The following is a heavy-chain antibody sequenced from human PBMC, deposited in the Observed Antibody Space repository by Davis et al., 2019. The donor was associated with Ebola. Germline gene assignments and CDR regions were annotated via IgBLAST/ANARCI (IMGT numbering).Heavy chain of an antibody. CDR2: SHYSGST. CDR1: GGSISSYY. D-gene: IGHD6-19*01. Sequence: MPSETLSLTCTVPGGSISSYYWSWVRQPPGKGLEWIGYSHYSGSTNYNPSLKSRVTISTDTSRSQFSLTLSSVTAADTAVYYCVGSGWYDLAGYWGQGTLVTVSS. J-gene: IGHJ4*02. V-gene: IGHV4-59*01. CDR3: VGSGWYDLAGY.